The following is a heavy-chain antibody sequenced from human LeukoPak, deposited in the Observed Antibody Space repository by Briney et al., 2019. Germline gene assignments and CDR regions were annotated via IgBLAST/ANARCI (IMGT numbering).Heavy chain of an antibody. D-gene: IGHD3-22*01. V-gene: IGHV4-34*01. CDR1: GGSFSGYY. CDR2: INHSGST. CDR3: ARGPPLPRSTYYYDSSGYWTWNYGMDV. J-gene: IGHJ6*02. Sequence: PSETLSLTCAVYGGSFSGYYWSWIRQPPGKGLEWMGEINHSGSTTYNPSLQSRVTISVDTSNNQFSLKLSSVTAADTAVYYCARGPPLPRSTYYYDSSGYWTWNYGMDVWGQGTTVTVSS.